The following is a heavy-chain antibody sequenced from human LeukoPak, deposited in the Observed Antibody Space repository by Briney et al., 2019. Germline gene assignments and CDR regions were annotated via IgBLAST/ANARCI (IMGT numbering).Heavy chain of an antibody. V-gene: IGHV4-59*08. CDR3: ARHERDVSLDHAFDI. J-gene: IGHJ3*02. Sequence: SETLSLTRTISGGSISSYYWSWIRQPPGKGLEWIGYIYCSGSTSYNPSPKSRVTILVDTSKNQFSLQLRSVTAADTAVYYCARHERDVSLDHAFDIWGQGTMVTVSS. D-gene: IGHD5-24*01. CDR2: IYCSGST. CDR1: GGSISSYY.